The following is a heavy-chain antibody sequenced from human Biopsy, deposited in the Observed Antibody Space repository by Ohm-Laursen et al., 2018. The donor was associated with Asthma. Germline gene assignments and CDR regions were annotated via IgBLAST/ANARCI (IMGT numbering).Heavy chain of an antibody. D-gene: IGHD6-13*01. CDR1: SGSGGYMRSGNYY. CDR2: IYYSGTT. V-gene: IGHV4-39*01. J-gene: IGHJ6*02. Sequence: SDTLSLTCSLSSGSGGYMRSGNYYWGWIRQPPGKGLEGIGSIYYSGTTSYNPSLESRVTVSADTSKKQFSVKLNSVTAADTAVYYCVRGSSSWHHGPFHYYYGLDVWGQGTTATVSS. CDR3: VRGSSSWHHGPFHYYYGLDV.